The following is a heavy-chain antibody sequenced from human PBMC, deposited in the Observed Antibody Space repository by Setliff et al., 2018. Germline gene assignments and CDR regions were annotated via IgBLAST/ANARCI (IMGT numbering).Heavy chain of an antibody. D-gene: IGHD3-10*01. CDR3: ARGKGTWVLLRWFDP. Sequence: PSETLSLTCAVYGGSFSGYYWSWIRPPPGKGLEWIGEINHSGSTNYNPSLKSRVTISVDTSKNQFSLKLSSVTAADTAVYYCARGKGTWVLLRWFDPWGQGTLVTVSS. CDR1: GGSFSGYY. J-gene: IGHJ5*02. CDR2: INHSGST. V-gene: IGHV4-34*01.